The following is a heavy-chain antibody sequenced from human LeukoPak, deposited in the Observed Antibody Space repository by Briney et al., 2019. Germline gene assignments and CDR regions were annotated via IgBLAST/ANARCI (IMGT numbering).Heavy chain of an antibody. J-gene: IGHJ4*02. CDR3: ARPYGGEWELPY. CDR1: GYTFTGYY. Sequence: ASVTVSCKASGYTFTGYYMPWVRQAPGQGLEWMGWINPNSGGTNYAQKFQGRVTMTRDTSISTAYMELSRLRSDDTAVYYCARPYGGEWELPYWGQGTLVTVSS. V-gene: IGHV1-2*02. CDR2: INPNSGGT. D-gene: IGHD1-26*01.